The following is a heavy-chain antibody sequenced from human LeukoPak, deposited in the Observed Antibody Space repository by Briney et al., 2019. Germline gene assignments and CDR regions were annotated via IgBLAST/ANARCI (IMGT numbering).Heavy chain of an antibody. V-gene: IGHV3-66*01. D-gene: IGHD4-17*01. CDR1: GFTVSSNY. CDR2: IYGSTSA. Sequence: GESLRLSCAASGFTVSSNYINWVRQAPGKGLEWVSLIYGSTSADYADSVKGRFTISRDTSMNTVYLQMNSLRAEDTAVYYCARLNFGDDYWGQGTLVTVSS. CDR3: ARLNFGDDY. J-gene: IGHJ4*02.